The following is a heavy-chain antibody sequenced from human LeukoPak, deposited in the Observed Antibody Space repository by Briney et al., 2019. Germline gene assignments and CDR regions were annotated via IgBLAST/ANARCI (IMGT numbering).Heavy chain of an antibody. J-gene: IGHJ3*01. CDR2: ISPVGHTN. D-gene: IGHD3-10*01. CDR3: AKEVGWFNAFDV. V-gene: IGHV3-30*18. Sequence: GGSLRLSCTASGFTFSSFGMHWVRQAPGKGLEWVTAISPVGHTNKSADSVKGRFTISRDNSKNTLYLQMHSLREDDTAVYYCAKEVGWFNAFDVWGQGTMVTVSS. CDR1: GFTFSSFG.